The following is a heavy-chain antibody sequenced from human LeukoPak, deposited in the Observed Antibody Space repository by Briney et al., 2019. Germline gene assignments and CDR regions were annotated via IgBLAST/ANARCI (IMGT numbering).Heavy chain of an antibody. Sequence: SETLSLTCAVYGGSFSGYYWSWIRQPPGKGLEWIGEINHSGSTNYNPSLKSRVTISVDTSKNRFSLKLSSVTAADTAVYYCARHTRYCSGGSCNRRGPFDYWGQGTLVTVSS. CDR2: INHSGST. J-gene: IGHJ4*02. CDR3: ARHTRYCSGGSCNRRGPFDY. V-gene: IGHV4-34*01. D-gene: IGHD2-15*01. CDR1: GGSFSGYY.